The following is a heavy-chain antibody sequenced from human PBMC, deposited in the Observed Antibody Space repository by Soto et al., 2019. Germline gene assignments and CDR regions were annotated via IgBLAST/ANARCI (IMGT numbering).Heavy chain of an antibody. D-gene: IGHD1-1*01. CDR1: GFSFSRYG. J-gene: IGHJ6*02. CDR2: ISGLSSYI. V-gene: IGHV3-21*02. Sequence: EVQLVESGGGLVKPGGSLRLSCAASGFSFSRYGMNWVRQAPGKGLELVSSISGLSSYIYYADSVKGRFTVSRDNAKNSLYVQMNSLRAEDTAVYYCARDPQQRLAESYYYGMDVWGQGTTVIVSS. CDR3: ARDPQQRLAESYYYGMDV.